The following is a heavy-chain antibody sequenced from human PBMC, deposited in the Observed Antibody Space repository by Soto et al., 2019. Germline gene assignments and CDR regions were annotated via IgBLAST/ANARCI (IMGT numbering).Heavy chain of an antibody. CDR3: ARGWFGPDV. V-gene: IGHV3-74*01. J-gene: IGHJ6*03. Sequence: EVQLVESGGGLVQPGGSPRLSCAASEFTFSGRSVHWVRQAPGKGLVWVSGIDKVGTDSTYADSVKGRFTSSRDNAKNTVYLQMISLRVEYTAVYYCARGWFGPDVWGKGTTVTVSS. CDR2: IDKVGTDS. D-gene: IGHD3-10*01. CDR1: EFTFSGRS.